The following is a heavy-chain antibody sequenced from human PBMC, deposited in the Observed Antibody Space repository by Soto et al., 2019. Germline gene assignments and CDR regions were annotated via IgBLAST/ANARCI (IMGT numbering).Heavy chain of an antibody. CDR1: GYIFGDYY. CDR2: INPKSGGT. V-gene: IGHV1-2*04. J-gene: IGHJ5*02. CDR3: ARDFYTSTRGPPFDP. D-gene: IGHD3-10*01. Sequence: GASVKVSCKASGYIFGDYYIHWVRQAPGQGLEWMGWINPKSGGTNYAQKFKGWVTMTRDTSISTAYFEVSRLKPDDTAIYYCARDFYTSTRGPPFDPWGQGTLVTVSS.